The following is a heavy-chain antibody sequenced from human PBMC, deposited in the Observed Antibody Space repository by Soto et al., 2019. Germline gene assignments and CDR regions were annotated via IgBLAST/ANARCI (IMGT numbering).Heavy chain of an antibody. CDR2: IDPSDSYT. V-gene: IGHV5-10-1*01. D-gene: IGHD3-3*01. J-gene: IGHJ4*02. Sequence: GESLKISCKGSGYSFTSYWISWVRQMPGKGLEWMGRIDPSDSYTNYSPSFQGHVTISADKSISTAYLQWSSLKASDTAMYYCARQPFGVVQEANREGDYWGQGTLVTVSS. CDR3: ARQPFGVVQEANREGDY. CDR1: GYSFTSYW.